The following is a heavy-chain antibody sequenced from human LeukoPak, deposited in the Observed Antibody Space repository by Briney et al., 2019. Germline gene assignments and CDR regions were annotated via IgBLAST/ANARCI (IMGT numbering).Heavy chain of an antibody. CDR1: GYTFTRYY. J-gene: IGHJ4*02. CDR2: IIPSGGST. CDR3: ARGLEYSTSGQRFDT. Sequence: GASVKVSCKASGYTFTRYYMQWVRQAPGQGLEWMGMIIPSGGSTTCAQNFQDRVTLTRDMSTSTVYMELSSLRSEDTAVYYCARGLEYSTSGQRFDTWGQGTLVTVSS. D-gene: IGHD6-6*01. V-gene: IGHV1-46*01.